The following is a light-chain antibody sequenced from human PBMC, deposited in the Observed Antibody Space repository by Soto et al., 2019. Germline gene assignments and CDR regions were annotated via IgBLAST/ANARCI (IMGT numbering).Light chain of an antibody. V-gene: IGLV2-14*03. CDR1: SSDVGGYNT. CDR3: SAFTSSMTNV. CDR2: DVV. J-gene: IGLJ1*01. Sequence: QSALTQPASVSGSPGESITISCTGTSSDVGGYNTVSWYQHHPGKAPKLILYDVVDRPSGVSYRFSGSKSGNTASLTISGLQAADEAYYFCSAFTSSMTNVFGSGTKLTVL.